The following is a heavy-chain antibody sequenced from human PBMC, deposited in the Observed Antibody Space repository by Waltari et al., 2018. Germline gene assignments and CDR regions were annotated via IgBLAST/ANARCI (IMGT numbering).Heavy chain of an antibody. J-gene: IGHJ3*01. CDR1: GYSLTALS. D-gene: IGHD7-27*01. CDR2: FDPKDAET. V-gene: IGHV1-24*01. Sequence: QVQLVQSGAEVKKPGASVKVSCKVSGYSLTALSMHWVRQAPGKGLEWMGGFDPKDAETIYAQNFQGRVAMTEDTSTDTAYIDLTSLTSEDTAIYYCTTCNWGHDAFDLWGQGTLVTVSS. CDR3: TTCNWGHDAFDL.